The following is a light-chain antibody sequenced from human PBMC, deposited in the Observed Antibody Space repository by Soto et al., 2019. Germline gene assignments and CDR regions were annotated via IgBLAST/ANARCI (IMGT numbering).Light chain of an antibody. Sequence: QSALTQPPSVSGSPGQSGTISCTGTSGDIGTNNRVSWYQQTPGTAPKVMIYEVSNRPSGVPDRFSGSQSGNTASLTISGLQAEDEADYYCSSYTTSTLVFGGGTKLTVL. V-gene: IGLV2-18*02. J-gene: IGLJ2*01. CDR3: SSYTTSTLV. CDR1: SGDIGTNNR. CDR2: EVS.